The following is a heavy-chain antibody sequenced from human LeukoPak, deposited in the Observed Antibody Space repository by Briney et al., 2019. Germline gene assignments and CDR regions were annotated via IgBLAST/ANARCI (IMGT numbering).Heavy chain of an antibody. Sequence: PGESLRLSCSASGFTFSSYAMHWVRQAPGKGLEYVSAISSNGGNTYYADSVKGRFTISRDNSKSTVYLQMSSLRAEDTAVYYCVKGGQYSSSELDYWGQGTLVTVS. V-gene: IGHV3-64D*09. D-gene: IGHD6-6*01. CDR1: GFTFSSYA. CDR2: ISSNGGNT. J-gene: IGHJ4*02. CDR3: VKGGQYSSSELDY.